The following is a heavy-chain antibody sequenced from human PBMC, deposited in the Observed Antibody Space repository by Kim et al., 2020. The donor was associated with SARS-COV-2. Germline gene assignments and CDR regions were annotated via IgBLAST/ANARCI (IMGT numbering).Heavy chain of an antibody. Sequence: SETLSLTCTVSGGSISSYYWSWIRQPPGKGLEWIGYIYYSGRTHYNPPLKSRVTISVDTSKNQFSLKRSSVTAADTAVYDCARGSSLTLLVLVGCFDPGG. V-gene: IGHV4-59*01. CDR2: IYYSGRT. J-gene: IGHJ5*02. CDR1: GGSISSYY. D-gene: IGHD3-3*01. CDR3: ARGSSLTLLVLVGCFDP.